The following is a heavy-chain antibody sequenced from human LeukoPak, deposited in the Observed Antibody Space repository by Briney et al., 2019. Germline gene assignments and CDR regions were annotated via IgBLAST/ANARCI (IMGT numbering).Heavy chain of an antibody. V-gene: IGHV4-34*01. CDR2: INHSGST. CDR1: GGSFSDYY. D-gene: IGHD3-10*01. Sequence: SETLSLTCAVYGGSFSDYYWSWIRQPPGKGLEWIGEINHSGSTNYNPSPKSRVTISVDTSKNQFSLKLSSVTAADTAVYYCARVRQLLWFGELSNWFDPWGQGTLVTVSS. CDR3: ARVRQLLWFGELSNWFDP. J-gene: IGHJ5*02.